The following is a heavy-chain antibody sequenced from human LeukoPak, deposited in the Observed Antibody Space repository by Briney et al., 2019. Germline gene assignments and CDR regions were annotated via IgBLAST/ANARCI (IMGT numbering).Heavy chain of an antibody. J-gene: IGHJ4*02. CDR3: TANYYGSGNYADFDY. D-gene: IGHD3-10*01. CDR2: IRSKAYGGTT. CDR1: GFTFGDYA. Sequence: GGSLRLSCTASGFTFGDYAMSWVRQAPGKGLEWVGFIRSKAYGGTTEYAASVKGRFTISRDDSKSIAYLQMNSLKTEDTAVYYCTANYYGSGNYADFDYWGQGTLVTVSS. V-gene: IGHV3-49*04.